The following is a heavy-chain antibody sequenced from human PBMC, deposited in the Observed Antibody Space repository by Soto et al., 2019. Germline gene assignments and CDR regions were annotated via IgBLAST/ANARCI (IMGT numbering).Heavy chain of an antibody. CDR3: ARYSKGGFHFDY. CDR1: GGSVSNYY. D-gene: IGHD5-12*01. V-gene: IGHV4-59*02. J-gene: IGHJ4*02. CDR2: IHYSGSN. Sequence: QVQLQESGPGLVKPSETLSLTCAVSGGSVSNYYWGWMRQPPGKGLEWIGYIHYSGSNNYNPSLECRVTKPVETSKTQFPLKMTSCSAADTSFYYCARYSKGGFHFDYWGQGTLVTVSS.